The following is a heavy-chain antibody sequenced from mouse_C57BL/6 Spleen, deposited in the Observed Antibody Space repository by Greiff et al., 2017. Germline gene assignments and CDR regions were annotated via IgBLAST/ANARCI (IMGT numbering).Heavy chain of an antibody. CDR2: ISDGGSYT. J-gene: IGHJ2*01. Sequence: EVHLVESGGGLVKPGGSLKLSCAASGFTFSSYAMSWVRQTPEKRLEWVATISDGGSYTYYPDNVKGRFTISRDNAKNNLYLQMSHLNSEDTAMYYCAREDYSNYFDYWGQGTTLTVSS. CDR3: AREDYSNYFDY. CDR1: GFTFSSYA. V-gene: IGHV5-4*01. D-gene: IGHD2-5*01.